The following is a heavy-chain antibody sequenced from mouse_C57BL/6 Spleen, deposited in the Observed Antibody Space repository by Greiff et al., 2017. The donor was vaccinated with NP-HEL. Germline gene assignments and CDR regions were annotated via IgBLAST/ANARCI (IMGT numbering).Heavy chain of an antibody. J-gene: IGHJ2*01. Sequence: ESGPGLVKPSQSLSLTCSVTGYSITSGYYWNWIRQFPGNKLEWMGNISYDGSNNYNTYLKNRNSITRDTSKNQFFLKLNSVTTEDTATYYCARDTEDYFDYWGQGTTLTVSS. CDR2: ISYDGSN. CDR3: ARDTEDYFDY. CDR1: GYSITSGYY. V-gene: IGHV3-6*01. D-gene: IGHD3-1*01.